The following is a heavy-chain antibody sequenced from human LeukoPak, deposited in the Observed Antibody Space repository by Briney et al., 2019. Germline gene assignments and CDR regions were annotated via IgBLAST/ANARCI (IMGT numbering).Heavy chain of an antibody. V-gene: IGHV3-64D*06. CDR2: ISYNGGST. CDR3: VKEKAYYDY. J-gene: IGHJ4*02. Sequence: GSLRLSCSASGFTFSNSPMHWVRQAPGKGLEYVSAISYNGGSTYYADSVKGRFTISRDNSKSTLYLQMSSLRAEDTAVYHCVKEKAYYDYWGQGTLVTVSS. CDR1: GFTFSNSP.